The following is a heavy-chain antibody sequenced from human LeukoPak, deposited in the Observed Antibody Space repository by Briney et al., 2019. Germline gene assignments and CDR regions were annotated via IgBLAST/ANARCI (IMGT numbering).Heavy chain of an antibody. D-gene: IGHD3-9*01. CDR2: IRTSAEGANYA. J-gene: IGHJ4*02. Sequence: PGGSLRLSCAASGFTFSSYGMNWVRQAPGKGLEWVSNIRTSAEGANYAYYADSVKGRVTISRDDAKNTLYLHMNSLRDDDTAVYYCASDKRYAFDYWGQGILVTVSS. CDR3: ASDKRYAFDY. CDR1: GFTFSSYG. V-gene: IGHV3-48*02.